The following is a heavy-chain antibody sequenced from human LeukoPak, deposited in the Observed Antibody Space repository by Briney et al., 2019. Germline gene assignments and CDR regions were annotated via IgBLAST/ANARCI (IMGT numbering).Heavy chain of an antibody. Sequence: QTSETLSLTCTVSGGSISSYYWSWIRQPPGKGLEWIGYIYYSGSTNYNPSLKSRVTISVDTSKNQFSLKLSSVTAADTAVYYCARTRIQLWANWFDPWGQGTLVTVSS. CDR3: ARTRIQLWANWFDP. CDR2: IYYSGST. V-gene: IGHV4-59*01. CDR1: GGSISSYY. D-gene: IGHD5-18*01. J-gene: IGHJ5*02.